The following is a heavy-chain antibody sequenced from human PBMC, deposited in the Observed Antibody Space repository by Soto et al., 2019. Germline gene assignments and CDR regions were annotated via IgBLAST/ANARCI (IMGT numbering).Heavy chain of an antibody. D-gene: IGHD6-6*01. Sequence: SETLSLTCTVSGDSISAADYYWNWIRQPPGKGLEWIGYIYYSGNTYYIPSLKSRVTISVDTSKNQISLKLNSVTAADTAVYYCARGIYSTSSFFDSWGQGTLVTVSS. V-gene: IGHV4-30-4*01. CDR1: GDSISAADYY. J-gene: IGHJ4*02. CDR2: IYYSGNT. CDR3: ARGIYSTSSFFDS.